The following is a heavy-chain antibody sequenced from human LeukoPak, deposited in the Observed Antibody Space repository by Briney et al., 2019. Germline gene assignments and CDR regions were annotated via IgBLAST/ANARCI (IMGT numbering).Heavy chain of an antibody. V-gene: IGHV4-34*01. Sequence: PSETLSLTCAVYGGSFSGYYWSWIRQPPGKGLEWIGEINHSGSTNYNPSLKSRVTISVDPSKNQFSLKLSSVTAADTAVYYCARVGYSSSRIFDYWGQGTLVTVSS. CDR3: ARVGYSSSRIFDY. D-gene: IGHD6-13*01. CDR2: INHSGST. CDR1: GGSFSGYY. J-gene: IGHJ4*02.